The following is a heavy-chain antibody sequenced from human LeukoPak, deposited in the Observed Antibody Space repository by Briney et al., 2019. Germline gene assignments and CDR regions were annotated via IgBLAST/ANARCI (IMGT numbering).Heavy chain of an antibody. CDR1: GFTFSSNW. Sequence: GGSLRLSCAASGFTFSSNWMHWVRQAPGKGLVWVSHINRDGSTTYYADSVKGRFTISRDNAKNTLYLQMNSLRAEDTAVYYCAMDAAVKDSWGQGTLVTVSS. CDR2: INRDGSTT. V-gene: IGHV3-74*01. J-gene: IGHJ4*02. CDR3: AMDAAVKDS. D-gene: IGHD4-17*01.